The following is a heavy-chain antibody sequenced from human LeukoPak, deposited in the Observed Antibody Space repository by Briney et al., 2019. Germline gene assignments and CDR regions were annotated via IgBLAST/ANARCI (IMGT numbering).Heavy chain of an antibody. CDR3: ARWMVGALDY. V-gene: IGHV4-4*07. CDR1: GGSINTYY. Sequence: SETLSLTCTVSGGSINTYYWSWIRQPAGKGLEWIGRIYTSGSTNYNPSLKSRVSISVDTSKNQFSLKLSSVTAADTAVYYCARWMVGALDYWGQGTLVTVSS. J-gene: IGHJ4*02. D-gene: IGHD1-26*01. CDR2: IYTSGST.